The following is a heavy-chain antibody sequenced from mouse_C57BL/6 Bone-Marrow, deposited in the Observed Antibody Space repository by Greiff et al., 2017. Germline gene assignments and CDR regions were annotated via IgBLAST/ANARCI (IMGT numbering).Heavy chain of an antibody. CDR1: GYTFTSSG. CDR2: IDPRSGNT. CDR3: ARLRIDCDDVDK. V-gene: IGHV1-81*01. Sequence: QVQLQQSGAELVRPGASVKLSCKASGYTFTSSGISWVKQRTGQGLEWIGGIDPRSGNTNYNEKFKGKATLTADKSSSTAYMKLSSLTSEDSAVYGCARLRIDCDDVDKWGQGNTLSVSA. J-gene: IGHJ2*01. D-gene: IGHD2-12*01.